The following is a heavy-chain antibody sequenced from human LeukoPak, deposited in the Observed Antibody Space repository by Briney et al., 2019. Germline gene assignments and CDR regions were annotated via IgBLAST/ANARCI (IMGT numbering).Heavy chain of an antibody. J-gene: IGHJ4*02. Sequence: SETLSLTCTVSGGSISSGSYYWSWIRQPAGKGLEWIGRIYTSGSTNYNPSLKSRVTMSVDTSKNQFSLKLSSVTAADTAVYYCARDAGYCSSTSCYKVFDYWGQGTLVTVSS. V-gene: IGHV4-61*02. CDR3: ARDAGYCSSTSCYKVFDY. CDR1: GGSISSGSYY. CDR2: IYTSGST. D-gene: IGHD2-2*01.